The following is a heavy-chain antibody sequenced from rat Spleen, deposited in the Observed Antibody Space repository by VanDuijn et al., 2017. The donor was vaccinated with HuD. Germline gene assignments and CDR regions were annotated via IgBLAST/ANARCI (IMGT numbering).Heavy chain of an antibody. Sequence: EVQLVETGGGLVQPGRSLKLSCAASGFTFSDYGMAWVLQAPTKGLEWVASISYDGGSTYYRDSVKGRFTISRDNAKSSLYLQMDSLRSEDTATDYCTTVRGPYWYFDFWGPGTMVTVSS. CDR1: GFTFSDYG. CDR2: ISYDGGST. CDR3: TTVRGPYWYFDF. J-gene: IGHJ1*01. V-gene: IGHV5-20*01.